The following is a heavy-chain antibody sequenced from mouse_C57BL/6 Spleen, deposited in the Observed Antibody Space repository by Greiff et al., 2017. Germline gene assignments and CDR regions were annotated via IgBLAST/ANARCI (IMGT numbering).Heavy chain of an antibody. CDR1: GFTFSSYA. V-gene: IGHV5-4*01. CDR2: ISDGGSYT. J-gene: IGHJ3*01. Sequence: DVMLVESGGGLVKPGGSLKLSCAASGFTFSSYAMSWVRQTPEKRLEWVATISDGGSYTYYPDNVKGRFTISRDNAKNNLYLQMSHLQSEDTAMDYCAREEGYGYDGAYWGQGTLVTVSA. D-gene: IGHD2-2*01. CDR3: AREEGYGYDGAY.